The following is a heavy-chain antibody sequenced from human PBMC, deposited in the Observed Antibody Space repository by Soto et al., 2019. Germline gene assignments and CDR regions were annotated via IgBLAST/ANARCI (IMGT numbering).Heavy chain of an antibody. J-gene: IGHJ4*02. Sequence: GGSLRLSCAASGFTFSSYAMGWVRQAPGKGLEWVSAISGSGGSTYYADSVKGRFTISRDNSKNTLYLQMNSLRAEDTAVYYCANGGGYSYGPFDYWGQGTLVTVSS. CDR2: ISGSGGST. V-gene: IGHV3-23*01. CDR1: GFTFSSYA. D-gene: IGHD5-18*01. CDR3: ANGGGYSYGPFDY.